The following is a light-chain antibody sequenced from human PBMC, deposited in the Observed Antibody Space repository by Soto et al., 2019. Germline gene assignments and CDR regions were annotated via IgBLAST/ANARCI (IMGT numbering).Light chain of an antibody. Sequence: DIQLTQSPSTLSASVGDRVTITCRASQSLSDWLAWYQQIPGTAPKLLFYRASSLEVGVPLSFSGSGSGTEFTLTISSLQPDDFATYYCQQYDTYPLTFGGGTKVEIK. CDR3: QQYDTYPLT. V-gene: IGKV1-5*03. CDR2: RAS. J-gene: IGKJ4*02. CDR1: QSLSDW.